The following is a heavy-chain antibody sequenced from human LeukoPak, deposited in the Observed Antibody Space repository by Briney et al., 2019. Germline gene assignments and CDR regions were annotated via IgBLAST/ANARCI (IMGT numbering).Heavy chain of an antibody. V-gene: IGHV4-39*07. Sequence: PSETLSLTCTVSGGSISSSSYYWGWIRQPPGKGLEWIGSMYYTGTTYNHPSLKSRVTISVDTSKNQFSLKLSSVTAADTAVYYCARLPDYYYMDVWGQGTTVTVSS. J-gene: IGHJ6*03. CDR2: MYYTGTT. CDR1: GGSISSSSYY. D-gene: IGHD1-14*01. CDR3: ARLPDYYYMDV.